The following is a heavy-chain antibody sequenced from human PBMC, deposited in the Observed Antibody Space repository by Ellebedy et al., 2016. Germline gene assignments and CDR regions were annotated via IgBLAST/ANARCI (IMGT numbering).Heavy chain of an antibody. CDR3: ARDLFYSNHFDY. J-gene: IGHJ4*02. CDR1: GFTFSSYG. V-gene: IGHV3-30*03. CDR2: ISYDGSNK. Sequence: GGSLRLSCAASGFTFSSYGMHWVRQAPGKGLEWVAVISYDGSNKYYADSVKGRFTISRDNSKNTLYLQMNSLRAEDTAVYYCARDLFYSNHFDYWGQGTLVTVSS. D-gene: IGHD4-11*01.